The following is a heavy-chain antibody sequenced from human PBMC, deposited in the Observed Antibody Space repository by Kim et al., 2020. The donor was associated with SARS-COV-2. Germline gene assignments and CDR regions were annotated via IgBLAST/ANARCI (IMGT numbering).Heavy chain of an antibody. V-gene: IGHV3-30*04. CDR1: GFTFSSYA. CDR2: ISYDGSNK. D-gene: IGHD3-22*01. J-gene: IGHJ6*02. CDR3: ARDAGGYYYDSSGYYYFQDYYYGMDV. Sequence: GGSLRLSCAASGFTFSSYAMHWVRQAPGKGLEWVAVISYDGSNKYYADSVKGRFTISRDNSKNTLYLQMNSLRAEDTAVYYCARDAGGYYYDSSGYYYFQDYYYGMDVWGQGTTVTVSS.